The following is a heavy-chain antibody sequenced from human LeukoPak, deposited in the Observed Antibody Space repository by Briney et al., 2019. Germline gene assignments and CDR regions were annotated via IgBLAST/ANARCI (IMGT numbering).Heavy chain of an antibody. J-gene: IGHJ5*01. CDR3: TRDGSGWSDS. CDR1: GFSLDSYW. Sequence: PGGSLRLSCAASGFSLDSYWMSWVRQAPEKGPEWVANIKQDGSEKYYVDSVKGRFTISRDNAKNSLYLQMNSLRVEDTAVYFCTRDGSGWSDSWGQGTVVTVSS. CDR2: IKQDGSEK. D-gene: IGHD3-3*01. V-gene: IGHV3-7*01.